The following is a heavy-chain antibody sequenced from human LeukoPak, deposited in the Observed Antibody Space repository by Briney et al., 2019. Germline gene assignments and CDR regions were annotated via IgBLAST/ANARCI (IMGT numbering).Heavy chain of an antibody. Sequence: PSETLSLTCTVSGGSISSGGYYWSWIRHHPGKGLEWIGYIYYSGSTYYNPSLKSRVTISVNTSKNQFSLKLSSVTAADTAVYYCARGDSSGYYRYWYFDLWGRGTLVTVSS. V-gene: IGHV4-31*03. J-gene: IGHJ2*01. CDR3: ARGDSSGYYRYWYFDL. D-gene: IGHD3-22*01. CDR2: IYYSGST. CDR1: GGSISSGGYY.